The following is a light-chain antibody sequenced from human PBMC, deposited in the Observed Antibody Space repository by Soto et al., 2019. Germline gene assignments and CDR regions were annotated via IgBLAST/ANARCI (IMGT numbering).Light chain of an antibody. CDR2: DDN. CDR3: AAWDDSLRGRV. V-gene: IGLV1-47*02. Sequence: QSVLTQPPSASGTLGQRVTISCSGSSSNIGSNYVYWYQQLPGTAPKLLVFDDNQRPSGVPDRFSDSKSGTSASLAISGLRSEDEADYYCAAWDDSLRGRVFGGGTKLTVL. CDR1: SSNIGSNY. J-gene: IGLJ3*02.